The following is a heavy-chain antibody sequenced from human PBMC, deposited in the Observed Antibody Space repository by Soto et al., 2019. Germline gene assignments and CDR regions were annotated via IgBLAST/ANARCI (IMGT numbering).Heavy chain of an antibody. CDR3: AKPTMLVVVTHDY. J-gene: IGHJ4*02. CDR1: GFTFSSYA. CDR2: ISGGVGST. D-gene: IGHD3-22*01. Sequence: EVQLLESGGGLVQPGGSLRLSCAASGFTFSSYAMSWVRQAPGKGLEWVSAISGGVGSTYYADSVKGRFTISSDNSKNTLYLQMNNLRAEDTAVYYCAKPTMLVVVTHDYWGQGTLVTVSS. V-gene: IGHV3-23*01.